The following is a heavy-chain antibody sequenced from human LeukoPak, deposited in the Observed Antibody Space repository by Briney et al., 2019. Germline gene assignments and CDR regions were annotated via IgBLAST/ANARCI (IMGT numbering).Heavy chain of an antibody. Sequence: GASVKASCKSSGYTFTNYGVTWVRQAPGQGLEWMGWISGHNGNTNYAQNLQGRVTMTTDTSTNTASLELRSLRSDDTAVYYCAKDRLTYYDSSGPLDYWGQGTLVTVSS. J-gene: IGHJ4*02. CDR3: AKDRLTYYDSSGPLDY. D-gene: IGHD3-22*01. CDR1: GYTFTNYG. V-gene: IGHV1-18*01. CDR2: ISGHNGNT.